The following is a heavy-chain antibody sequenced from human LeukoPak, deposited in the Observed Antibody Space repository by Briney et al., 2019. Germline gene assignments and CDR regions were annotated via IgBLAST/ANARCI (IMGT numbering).Heavy chain of an antibody. CDR3: ARDSRTISNWFDT. V-gene: IGHV1-3*01. Sequence: ASVTVSCKASGYTFTTFAIHWVRQVPGQSLEWMGWNNAGNGNTKYSQNFQGRVTITRDTSASTAYMELSSLTSEDTAVYYCARDSRTISNWFDTWGQGTPVTVSS. CDR2: NNAGNGNT. CDR1: GYTFTTFA. J-gene: IGHJ5*02. D-gene: IGHD1-1*01.